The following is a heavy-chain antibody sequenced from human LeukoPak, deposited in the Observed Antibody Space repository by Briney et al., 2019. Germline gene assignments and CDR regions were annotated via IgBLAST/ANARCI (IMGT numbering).Heavy chain of an antibody. J-gene: IGHJ4*02. Sequence: SETLSLTCTVSGGSISSYCWIWIRQPPGKGLEWIGYIYYSGSTNYNPSLKNRVTISVDTSKNQFSLKLSSVAAADTAVYYCASLAIVVAADYFDYWGQGTLVTVSS. CDR1: GGSISSYC. CDR3: ASLAIVVAADYFDY. D-gene: IGHD2-15*01. CDR2: IYYSGST. V-gene: IGHV4-59*08.